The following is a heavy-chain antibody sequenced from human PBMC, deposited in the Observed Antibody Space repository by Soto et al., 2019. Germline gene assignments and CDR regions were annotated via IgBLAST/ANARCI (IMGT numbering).Heavy chain of an antibody. CDR1: GFTFSSYA. V-gene: IGHV3-30-3*01. J-gene: IGHJ6*02. Sequence: QVQLVESGGGVVQPGRSLRLSCAASGFTFSSYAMHWVRQAPGKGLEWVAVILSDGSNKWYVDSVKGRFTISRDNSKNTLYLQMNSLRAEDTAGYYCARDFFQEDVWGQGTTVTVSS. CDR3: ARDFFQEDV. CDR2: ILSDGSNK.